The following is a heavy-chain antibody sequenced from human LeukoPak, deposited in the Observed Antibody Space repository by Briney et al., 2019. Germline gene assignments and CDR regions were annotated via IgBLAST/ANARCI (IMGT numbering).Heavy chain of an antibody. V-gene: IGHV1-18*01. Sequence: GASVKVSCKASGYTFTSHGLSWARQAPGQGLEWMGWISICSGNTNYAQTFQDRISMTTDTSTSTAYMELRSLKSDDTAVYYCARDPGGTWGFDYWGQGALVTVSS. D-gene: IGHD7-27*01. CDR3: ARDPGGTWGFDY. CDR2: ISICSGNT. CDR1: GYTFTSHG. J-gene: IGHJ4*02.